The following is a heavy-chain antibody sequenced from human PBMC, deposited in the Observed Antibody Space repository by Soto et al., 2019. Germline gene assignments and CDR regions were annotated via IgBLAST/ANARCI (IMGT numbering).Heavy chain of an antibody. J-gene: IGHJ5*02. V-gene: IGHV1-69*13. CDR3: ARGLSSSSNWFDP. D-gene: IGHD6-13*01. Sequence: GASVKVSCKASGGTFSSYAISWVRQAPGQGLEWMVGIIPIFGTANYAQKFQGRVTITADESTSTAYMELSSLRSEDTAVYYCARGLSSSSNWFDPWGQGSLVTVYS. CDR2: IIPIFGTA. CDR1: GGTFSSYA.